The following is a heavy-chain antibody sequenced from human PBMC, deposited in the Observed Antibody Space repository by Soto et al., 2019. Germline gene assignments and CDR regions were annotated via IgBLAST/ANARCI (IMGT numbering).Heavy chain of an antibody. D-gene: IGHD3-16*01. Sequence: ASVKVSCKAPGDTFTSYDFHWVRQAPGQGLEWMGVINPHGGSTAYAQRFQGRVTMTRDTPTSTVYMQLTSLRSEDTAVYYCARSSGGNYGIIIEGSNWFDPWGQGTLVTVSS. V-gene: IGHV1-46*01. CDR2: INPHGGST. CDR1: GDTFTSYD. J-gene: IGHJ5*02. CDR3: ARSSGGNYGIIIEGSNWFDP.